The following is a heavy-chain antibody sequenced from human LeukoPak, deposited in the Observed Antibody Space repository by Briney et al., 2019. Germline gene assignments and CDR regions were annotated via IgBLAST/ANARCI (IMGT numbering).Heavy chain of an antibody. J-gene: IGHJ4*02. V-gene: IGHV4-34*01. Sequence: SSETLSLTCAVYGGSFSGYYWSWIRQPPGKGLEWIGEINHSGSTNYNPSLKSRVTISVDMSKNQFSLKLSSVTAADTAVYYCARSPYCSSTSCYAYVDTAMVNFDYWGQGTLVTVSS. D-gene: IGHD2-2*01. CDR3: ARSPYCSSTSCYAYVDTAMVNFDY. CDR1: GGSFSGYY. CDR2: INHSGST.